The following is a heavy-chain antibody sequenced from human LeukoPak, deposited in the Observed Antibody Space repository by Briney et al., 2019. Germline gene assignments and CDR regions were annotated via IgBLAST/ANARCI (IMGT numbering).Heavy chain of an antibody. J-gene: IGHJ4*02. D-gene: IGHD1-26*01. Sequence: ASVKVSCKASGYTFTSYEINWVRQATGQGLEWMGWMNPNSGNTGYAQKFQGRVTMTRNTSIRTAYMGLSSMRSADTAVYYCARAGKRRGATSRFDYWGQGTLVTVSS. CDR2: MNPNSGNT. CDR3: ARAGKRRGATSRFDY. V-gene: IGHV1-8*01. CDR1: GYTFTSYE.